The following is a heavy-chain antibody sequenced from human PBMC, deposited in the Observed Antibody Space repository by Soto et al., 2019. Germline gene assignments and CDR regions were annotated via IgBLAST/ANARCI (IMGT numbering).Heavy chain of an antibody. CDR3: EREMVRGVGSDY. CDR2: ISTYNGNT. D-gene: IGHD3-10*01. V-gene: IGHV1-18*01. CDR1: GYTFTSYG. J-gene: IGHJ4*02. Sequence: QVQLVQSGAEVKKPGASVQVSCKASGYTFTSYGISWVRQAPGQGLEWMGWISTYNGNTKYAQKLQGRVTMTTDTSTSTAYMELRSLRSDDTAVFYWEREMVRGVGSDYWGQGTLVTVSS.